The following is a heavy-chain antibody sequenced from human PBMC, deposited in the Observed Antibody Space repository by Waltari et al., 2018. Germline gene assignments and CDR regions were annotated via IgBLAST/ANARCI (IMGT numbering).Heavy chain of an antibody. CDR1: GFTFSSYA. V-gene: IGHV3-23*01. CDR3: AKGLGTMVRGVYYYYGMDV. Sequence: EVQLLESGGGLVQPGGSLRLSCAASGFTFSSYAMSWVRQAPGKGREWVSAISGSGGSTYYADSVKGRFTISRDNSKNTLYLQMNSLRAEDTAVYYCAKGLGTMVRGVYYYYGMDVWGQGTTVTVSS. J-gene: IGHJ6*02. D-gene: IGHD3-10*01. CDR2: ISGSGGST.